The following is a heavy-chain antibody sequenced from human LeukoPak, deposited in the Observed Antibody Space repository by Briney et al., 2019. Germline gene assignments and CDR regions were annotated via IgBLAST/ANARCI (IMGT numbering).Heavy chain of an antibody. CDR3: AKDPIVVGNYYYYYMDV. V-gene: IGHV3-30*02. CDR1: GFTFSSYG. J-gene: IGHJ6*03. Sequence: PGGSLRLSCAASGFTFSSYGMHWVRQAPGKGLEWVAFIRFDGSNKYYADSVKGRFTISRDNSKNSLYLQMNSLRAEDTAVYYCAKDPIVVGNYYYYYMDVWGKGTTVTISS. CDR2: IRFDGSNK. D-gene: IGHD3-22*01.